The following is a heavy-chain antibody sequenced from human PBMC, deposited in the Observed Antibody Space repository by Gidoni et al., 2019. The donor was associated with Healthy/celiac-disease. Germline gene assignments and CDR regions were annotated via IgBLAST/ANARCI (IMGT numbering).Heavy chain of an antibody. CDR1: GGSFSGYY. V-gene: IGHV4-34*01. CDR2: INHSGST. CDR3: ARERSTDEFDY. Sequence: QVQLQQWGAGLLKPSETLSLTCAVYGGSFSGYYWSWIRQPPGKGLEWIGEINHSGSTNYNPSLKSRFTISVDTSKNQFSLKLSSVTAADTAVYYCARERSTDEFDYWGQGTLVTVSS. D-gene: IGHD3-10*01. J-gene: IGHJ4*02.